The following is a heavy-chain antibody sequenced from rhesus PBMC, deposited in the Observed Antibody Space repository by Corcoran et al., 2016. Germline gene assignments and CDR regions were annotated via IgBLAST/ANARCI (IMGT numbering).Heavy chain of an antibody. CDR3: ARDQYSSGWYYYFDY. J-gene: IGHJ4*01. D-gene: IGHD6-31*01. V-gene: IGHV4-73*01. CDR2: IDGNSAST. Sequence: QVKLQQWGEGLVKPSETLSLTCAVYGGSISGYYWSWLRQPPGKGREWIGNIDGNSASTNYNPSLKNRVTISKDTSKNQFSLKLSSVTAADTAVYYCARDQYSSGWYYYFDYWGQGVLVTVSS. CDR1: GGSISGYY.